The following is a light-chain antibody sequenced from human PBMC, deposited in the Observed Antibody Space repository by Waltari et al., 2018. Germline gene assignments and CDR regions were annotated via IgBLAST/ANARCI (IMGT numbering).Light chain of an antibody. J-gene: IGKJ3*01. CDR2: DAS. CDR3: QQYDNLFIFT. Sequence: DIQMTQSPSSLSASVGDRVTITCQASQDISNYLNWYQQKPGKAPKLLIYDASNLEKGVPSRFSGSGSGTDFTFTISSLQPEDIATYYCQQYDNLFIFTFGPGTKVDIK. CDR1: QDISNY. V-gene: IGKV1-33*01.